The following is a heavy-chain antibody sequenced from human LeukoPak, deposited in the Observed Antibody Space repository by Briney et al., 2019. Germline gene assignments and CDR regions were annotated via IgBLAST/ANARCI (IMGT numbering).Heavy chain of an antibody. Sequence: ASVKVSCKASGYTFTSYYMHWVRQAPGQGLEWMGIINPSGGSTSYAQKFQGRVTMTRDTSTSTVYMELSSLRSGDTAVYYCARADPGETTVTTKDYWGQGTLVTVSS. CDR2: INPSGGST. CDR1: GYTFTSYY. V-gene: IGHV1-46*01. CDR3: ARADPGETTVTTKDY. D-gene: IGHD4-17*01. J-gene: IGHJ4*02.